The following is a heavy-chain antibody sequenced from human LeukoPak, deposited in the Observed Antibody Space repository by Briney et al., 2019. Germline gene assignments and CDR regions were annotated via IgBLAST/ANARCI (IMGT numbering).Heavy chain of an antibody. V-gene: IGHV3-48*03. CDR1: GFTFSNYE. D-gene: IGHD4-23*01. J-gene: IGHJ4*02. Sequence: GGSLRLSCAASGFTFSNYEMTWVRQAPGKGLEWVSYISSSGNNIYYADSVKGRFTISRDNSKNTLYLQMNSLRAEDTAVYYCAKDFYGGLDYWGQGTLVTVSS. CDR3: AKDFYGGLDY. CDR2: ISSSGNNI.